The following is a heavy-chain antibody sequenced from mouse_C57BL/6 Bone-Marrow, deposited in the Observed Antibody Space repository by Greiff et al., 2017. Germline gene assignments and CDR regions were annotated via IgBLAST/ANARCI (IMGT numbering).Heavy chain of an antibody. Sequence: VQLQQSGAELVRPGSSVKMSCKTSGYTFTSYGINWVKQRPGQGLEWIGYIYIGNGYTEYNEKFKGKATLTSDTSSSTAYMQLSSLTSEDSAIDCCARDYYGSSYGWFAYWGQGTLVTVSA. CDR2: IYIGNGYT. CDR1: GYTFTSYG. D-gene: IGHD1-1*01. CDR3: ARDYYGSSYGWFAY. J-gene: IGHJ3*01. V-gene: IGHV1-58*01.